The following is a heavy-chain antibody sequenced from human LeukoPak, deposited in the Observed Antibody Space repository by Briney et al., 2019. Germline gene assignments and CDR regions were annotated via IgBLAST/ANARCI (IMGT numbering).Heavy chain of an antibody. Sequence: GGSLRLSCAASGFTFSSYAMHWVRQAPGKGLEWVAVISYDGSNKYYADSVKGRFTISRDNSKNTLYLQMNSLRAEDTAVYYCSYSNYDYYYYYYMDVWGKGTTVTVSS. J-gene: IGHJ6*03. V-gene: IGHV3-30-3*01. D-gene: IGHD4-11*01. CDR2: ISYDGSNK. CDR3: SYSNYDYYYYYYMDV. CDR1: GFTFSSYA.